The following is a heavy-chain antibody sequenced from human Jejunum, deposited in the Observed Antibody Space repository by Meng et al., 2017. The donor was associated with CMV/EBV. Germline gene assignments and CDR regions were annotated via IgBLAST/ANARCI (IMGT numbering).Heavy chain of an antibody. CDR2: ISASGAGT. CDR3: VTNSGGLGY. D-gene: IGHD6-19*01. Sequence: QVLESGGGLVQPGGSVRLPCAASGFTFSSYDMIWVRQAPGKGLKWVSTISASGAGTYSADSVKGRFTTSSDPSKNTLYLQMNSLTTEDTAVYFCVTNSGGLGYWGHGTLVTVSS. CDR1: GFTFSSYD. J-gene: IGHJ4*01. V-gene: IGHV3-23*01.